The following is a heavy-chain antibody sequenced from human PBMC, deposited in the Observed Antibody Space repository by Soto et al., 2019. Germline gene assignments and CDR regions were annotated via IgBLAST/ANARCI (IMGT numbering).Heavy chain of an antibody. CDR3: ARVEGSSYYFRHDC. D-gene: IGHD1-26*01. V-gene: IGHV4-31*03. CDR1: GGSISSGSYH. Sequence: SETLSLTCTVSGGSISSGSYHWSWIRQHPGKGLEWIGNIYYSGSSYYNPSLKSRATISIDTSKDQFPLRLGSVTAADTAVYYCARVEGSSYYFRHDCWGRGTLVTVSS. CDR2: IYYSGSS. J-gene: IGHJ4*02.